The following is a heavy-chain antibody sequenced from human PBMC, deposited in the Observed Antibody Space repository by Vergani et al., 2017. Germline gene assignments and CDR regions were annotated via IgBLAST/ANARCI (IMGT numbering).Heavy chain of an antibody. D-gene: IGHD6-13*01. J-gene: IGHJ4*02. CDR1: GYSISSGYY. V-gene: IGHV4-38-2*02. CDR2: IYHSGST. Sequence: QVQLQESGPGLVKPSETLSLTCAVSGYSISSGYYWGWIRQPPGKGLEWIGSIYHSGSTYYNPSLKSRVTISVDTSKNQFSLKLSSVTAADTAVYYCARDLPSAGSYFDYWGQGTLVTVSS. CDR3: ARDLPSAGSYFDY.